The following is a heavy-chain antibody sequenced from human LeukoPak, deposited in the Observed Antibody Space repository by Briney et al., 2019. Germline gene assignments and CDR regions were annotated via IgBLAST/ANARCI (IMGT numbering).Heavy chain of an antibody. D-gene: IGHD3-10*01. V-gene: IGHV7-4-1*02. CDR2: INTNTGNP. CDR1: GYTFTSYA. Sequence: ASVKVSCKASGYTFTSYAMNWVRQAPGQGLEWMGWINTNTGNPTYAQGFTGRFVFSLDTSASTAYLQISSLKAEDTAVYYCARDLPNYYGSGMKGLPFDYWGQGTLVTVSS. J-gene: IGHJ4*02. CDR3: ARDLPNYYGSGMKGLPFDY.